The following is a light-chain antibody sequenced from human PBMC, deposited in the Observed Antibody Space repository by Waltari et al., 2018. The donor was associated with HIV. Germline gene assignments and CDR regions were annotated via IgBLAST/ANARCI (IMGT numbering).Light chain of an antibody. CDR2: EVS. CDR1: SSDLGVYNS. V-gene: IGLV2-8*01. Sequence: QSALTQPPSASGSPGQSATLSCPGTSSDLGVYNSFSWYQQPPGKAPKVIISEVSKRSSGVPNRFSGSTSGNTASLTVSGLQADDEAEYFCSFYGGSNILVFGGGTKLTVL. CDR3: SFYGGSNILV. J-gene: IGLJ2*01.